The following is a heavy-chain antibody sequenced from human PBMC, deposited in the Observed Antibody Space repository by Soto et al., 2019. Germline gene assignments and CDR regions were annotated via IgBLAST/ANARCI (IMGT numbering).Heavy chain of an antibody. Sequence: QVQLQESGPGLVKPSQTLSLTCTVSGGSISSGGYYWSWIRQHPGKGLEWIGYIYYSGSTYYNPSLKSRVTISVDTSKNQFSLKRSSVTAADTAVYYCARDGSWLSASRTGFFDIWGQGTMVTVSS. CDR2: IYYSGST. CDR3: ARDGSWLSASRTGFFDI. D-gene: IGHD3-9*01. V-gene: IGHV4-31*03. CDR1: GGSISSGGYY. J-gene: IGHJ3*02.